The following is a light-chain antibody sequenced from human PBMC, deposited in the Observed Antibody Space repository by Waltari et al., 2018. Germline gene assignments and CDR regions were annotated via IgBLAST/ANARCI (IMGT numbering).Light chain of an antibody. Sequence: ELVLTQSPGTLSLSPGEIATLSCRASQSVDSNYLAWYQQKPGPAPRLLIYGTSNRATGISDRFSGSGSETDFTLTISSLEPEDFAVYYCHQRSNWPITFGQGTRLEIK. V-gene: IGKV3D-20*02. CDR3: HQRSNWPIT. CDR2: GTS. J-gene: IGKJ5*01. CDR1: QSVDSNY.